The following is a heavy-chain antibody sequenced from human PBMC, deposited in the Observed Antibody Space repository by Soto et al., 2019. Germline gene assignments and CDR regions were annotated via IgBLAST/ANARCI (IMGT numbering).Heavy chain of an antibody. CDR2: ISSDGSKK. Sequence: QVQLVESGGGVVQPGRSLRLSCAASGFIFSTYGMHWVRQAPGKGLEWVAVISSDGSKKYFADSVKGRSTISRDNSKNTLYLKMNSLRAEDTAVYYCAKDSNDFWSGYYLNWGQGTLVTVSS. D-gene: IGHD3-3*01. CDR1: GFIFSTYG. CDR3: AKDSNDFWSGYYLN. V-gene: IGHV3-30*18. J-gene: IGHJ4*02.